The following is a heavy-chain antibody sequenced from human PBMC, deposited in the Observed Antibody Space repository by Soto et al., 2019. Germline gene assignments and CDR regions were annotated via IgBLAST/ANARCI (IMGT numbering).Heavy chain of an antibody. V-gene: IGHV3-23*01. D-gene: IGHD5-12*01. CDR2: ISGSGGFT. CDR3: AKDFKYSSSRAPGY. Sequence: GSLRLSCAASGFTFKNSAMTWVRQAPGKGLEWVAAISGSGGFTSSADSVRGRFTISRDNARDTLFLQMDSLRVEDSAVYYCAKDFKYSSSRAPGYWGQGTLVTVSS. CDR1: GFTFKNSA. J-gene: IGHJ4*02.